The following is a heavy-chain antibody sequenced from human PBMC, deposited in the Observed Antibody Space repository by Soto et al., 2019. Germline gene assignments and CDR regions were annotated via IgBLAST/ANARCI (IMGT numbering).Heavy chain of an antibody. CDR3: VRGGEDITSPYGMDV. J-gene: IGHJ6*02. D-gene: IGHD3-16*01. CDR2: VSTGTTYQ. V-gene: IGHV3-21*01. CDR1: GFSFSAYT. Sequence: EGRLVESGGGLVKPGGSLRLPCAPPGFSFSAYTMIWVPQAPGKGLQWVSSVSTGTTYQEYADSVKGRFTISRDDANHLLFLQMESLGPEDTAVYYCVRGGEDITSPYGMDVWGQGTTVTVSS.